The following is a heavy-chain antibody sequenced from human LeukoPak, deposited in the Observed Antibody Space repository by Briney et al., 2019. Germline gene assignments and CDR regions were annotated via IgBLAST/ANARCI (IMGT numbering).Heavy chain of an antibody. CDR3: ARAFRKDDYYYYGMDV. V-gene: IGHV1-46*01. CDR1: GYTFTSYY. D-gene: IGHD2/OR15-2a*01. CDR2: INPSGGST. J-gene: IGHJ6*02. Sequence: VSVKVSFKASGYTFTSYYMHWVGQAPGQGLEGMGVINPSGGSTSYAQKFQGRVTMTRDTSTSTVYMELSSLRSEDTAVYYCARAFRKDDYYYYGMDVWGQGTTVTVSS.